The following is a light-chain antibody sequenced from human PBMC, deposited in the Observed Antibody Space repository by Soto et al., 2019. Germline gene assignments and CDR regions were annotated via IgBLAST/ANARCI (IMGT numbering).Light chain of an antibody. V-gene: IGKV3-15*01. J-gene: IGKJ1*01. Sequence: EIVMTQSPATLSVSPGERATLSCRASQSVSSNLAWYQQKPGQAPRLLIYVASTRATGVPARFSGSGSGTGFTFTIGSLQSEDFAVYYCQQYNSWPPWTFGQRTKVEIK. CDR3: QQYNSWPPWT. CDR2: VAS. CDR1: QSVSSN.